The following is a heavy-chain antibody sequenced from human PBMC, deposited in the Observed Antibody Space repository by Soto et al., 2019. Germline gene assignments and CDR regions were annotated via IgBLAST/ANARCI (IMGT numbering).Heavy chain of an antibody. J-gene: IGHJ4*02. CDR1: GGSISSGGYY. CDR3: ARGGSSGYYPFDY. CDR2: IYYSGST. Sequence: SETLSLTCTVSGGSISSGGYYWSWIRQHPGKGLEWIGYIYYSGSTYYNPSLKSRVTISVDTSKNQFSLKLSSVTAADTAVYYCARGGSSGYYPFDYWGQGTLVTVSS. V-gene: IGHV4-31*03. D-gene: IGHD3-22*01.